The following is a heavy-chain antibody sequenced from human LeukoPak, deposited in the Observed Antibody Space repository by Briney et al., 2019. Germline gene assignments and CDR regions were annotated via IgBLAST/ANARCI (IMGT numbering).Heavy chain of an antibody. CDR3: ARGPDYGARTDYLDY. V-gene: IGHV3-30-3*01. J-gene: IGHJ4*02. D-gene: IGHD4-17*01. CDR2: ISYDGSNK. Sequence: GGSLRLSCAASGFTFSSYAMHWVRQAPGKGLEWVAVISYDGSNKYYADSVKGRFTISRDNSKNTLYLQMNSLRVEDTAIYYCARGPDYGARTDYLDYWGQGALVTVSS. CDR1: GFTFSSYA.